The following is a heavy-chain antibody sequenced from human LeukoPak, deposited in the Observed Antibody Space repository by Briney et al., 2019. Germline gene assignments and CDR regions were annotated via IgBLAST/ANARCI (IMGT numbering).Heavy chain of an antibody. CDR3: VKDGPAAAGTKYYGMDV. J-gene: IGHJ6*02. CDR1: GGSLSRYS. V-gene: IGHV4-34*01. CDR2: INRSGST. D-gene: IGHD6-13*01. Sequence: SETLSLTCAVYGGSLSRYSWSWIRQPPGEGLEWIGEINRSGSTNYNPSLKGRVTISVDTSKNQFSLKLNSVTAADTAVYYCVKDGPAAAGTKYYGMDVWGQGTTVTVSS.